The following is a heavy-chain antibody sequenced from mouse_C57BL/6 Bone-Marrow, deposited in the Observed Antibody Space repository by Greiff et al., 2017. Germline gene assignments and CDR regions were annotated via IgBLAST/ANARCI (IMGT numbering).Heavy chain of an antibody. CDR3: ARPITTVVNYLDY. J-gene: IGHJ2*01. CDR1: GYTFTSYW. D-gene: IGHD1-1*01. CDR2: IYPGSGST. V-gene: IGHV1-55*01. Sequence: VKLQQPGAELVKPGASVKMSCKASGYTFTSYWITWVKQRPGQGLEWIGDIYPGSGSTNYNEKFKSKATLTVDTSSSTAYMQLSSLTSEDSAVYYCARPITTVVNYLDYWGQGTTLTVSS.